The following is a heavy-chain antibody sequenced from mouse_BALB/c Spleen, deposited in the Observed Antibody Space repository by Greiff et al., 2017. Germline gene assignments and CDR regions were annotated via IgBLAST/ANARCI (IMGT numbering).Heavy chain of an antibody. CDR2: ISSGGGST. CDR3: ARGDWFAC. Sequence: EVQVVESGGGLVKPGGSLKLSCAASGFAFSSYDMSWVRQTPEKRLEWVAYISSGGGSTYYPDTVKGRFTISRDNAKNTLYLQMSSLKSEDTAMYYCARGDWFACWGQGTLVTVSA. V-gene: IGHV5-12-1*01. CDR1: GFAFSSYD. J-gene: IGHJ3*01.